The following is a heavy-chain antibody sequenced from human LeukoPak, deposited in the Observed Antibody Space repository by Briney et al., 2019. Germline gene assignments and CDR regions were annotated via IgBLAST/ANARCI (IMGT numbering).Heavy chain of an antibody. J-gene: IGHJ6*03. CDR1: GGSFSGYY. V-gene: IGHV4-34*01. D-gene: IGHD5-18*01. Sequence: PSETLSLTCAVYGGSFSGYYWSWIRQPPGKGLGWIGEINHSGSTNYNPSLKSRVTISVDTSKNQFSLKLSSVTAADTAVYYCASSTIQLWLGHYYYMDVWGKGTTVTVSS. CDR2: INHSGST. CDR3: ASSTIQLWLGHYYYMDV.